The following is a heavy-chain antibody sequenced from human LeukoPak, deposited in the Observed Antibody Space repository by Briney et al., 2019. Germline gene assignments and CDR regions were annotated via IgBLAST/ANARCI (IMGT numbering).Heavy chain of an antibody. J-gene: IGHJ4*02. CDR2: INRDGSVK. D-gene: IGHD3-3*02. V-gene: IGHV3-7*01. CDR1: GFTFSDYW. Sequence: GGSLRLSCAVSGFTFSDYWVTWVRQTPGKGLEFVANINRDGSVKNYVDSMKRRFTISRDNAKNSLYLQMTSLRVDDTAIYYCARDPGFSSFDYWGQGTLVTVSS. CDR3: ARDPGFSSFDY.